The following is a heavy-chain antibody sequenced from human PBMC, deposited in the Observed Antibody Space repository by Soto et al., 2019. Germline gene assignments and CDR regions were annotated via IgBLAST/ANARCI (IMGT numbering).Heavy chain of an antibody. CDR2: IYYSGST. CDR1: GGSISSGDYY. Sequence: LSETLSLTCTVSGGSISSGDYYWSWIRQPPGKGLEWIGYIYYSGSTYYNPSLKSRVTISVDTSKNQFSLKLSSVTAADTAVYYCARSLYDILTGRTAGFDYWGQGTLVTVSS. J-gene: IGHJ4*02. CDR3: ARSLYDILTGRTAGFDY. D-gene: IGHD3-9*01. V-gene: IGHV4-30-4*01.